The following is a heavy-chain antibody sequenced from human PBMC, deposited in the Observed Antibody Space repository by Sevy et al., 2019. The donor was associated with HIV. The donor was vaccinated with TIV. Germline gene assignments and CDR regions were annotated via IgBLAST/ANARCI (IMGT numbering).Heavy chain of an antibody. CDR2: IYYSGST. J-gene: IGHJ5*02. CDR1: GGSVSSGSYY. V-gene: IGHV4-61*01. CDR3: AREVAAGWFDP. D-gene: IGHD6-25*01. Sequence: SETLSLTCTVSGGSVSSGSYYWSWIRQPPGKGLEWIGYIYYSGSTNYNPSLKSRVTISVETSKNQFSLKLSSVTAADTAVYYCAREVAAGWFDPWGQGTLVTVSS.